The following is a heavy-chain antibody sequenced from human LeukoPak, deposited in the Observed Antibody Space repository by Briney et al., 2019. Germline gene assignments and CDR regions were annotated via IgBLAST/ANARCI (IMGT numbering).Heavy chain of an antibody. Sequence: PGGSLRLSCAASGFTFSSYAMSWVRQAPGKGLEWVSVFYSGGRTYYADSVKARFTISRDNSKNTLYLQMNSLTADDTAVYYCARGMRWLSFDYWGQGTLVTVSS. V-gene: IGHV3-66*01. CDR1: GFTFSSYA. D-gene: IGHD5-24*01. CDR2: FYSGGRT. CDR3: ARGMRWLSFDY. J-gene: IGHJ4*02.